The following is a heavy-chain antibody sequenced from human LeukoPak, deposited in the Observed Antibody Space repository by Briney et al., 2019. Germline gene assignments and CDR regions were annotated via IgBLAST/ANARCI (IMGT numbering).Heavy chain of an antibody. CDR2: MYHSGST. CDR1: GGSISRSSYY. Sequence: PSETLSLTCTVSGGSISRSSYYWGWIRQTPGKGLEWIGSMYHSGSTYYNPPLKSRVTISEDTSKNQFSLKLRSVTAADTAVYYCARGPRFGELLWHWFDPWGQGTLVTVSS. D-gene: IGHD3-10*01. CDR3: ARGPRFGELLWHWFDP. V-gene: IGHV4-39*07. J-gene: IGHJ5*02.